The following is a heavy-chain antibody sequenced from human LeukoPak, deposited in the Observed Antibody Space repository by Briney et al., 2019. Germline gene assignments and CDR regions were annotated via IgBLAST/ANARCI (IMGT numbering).Heavy chain of an antibody. V-gene: IGHV4-59*01. CDR1: GGSISSYY. CDR2: IYYSGST. Sequence: SETLSLTCTVSGGSISSYYWSWIRQPPGKGLXXXGYIYYSGSTNYNPSLKSRVTISVDTSKNQFSLKLSSVTAADTAVYYCARRGGQYSGYDPNWFDPWGQGTLVTVSS. J-gene: IGHJ5*02. CDR3: ARRGGQYSGYDPNWFDP. D-gene: IGHD5-12*01.